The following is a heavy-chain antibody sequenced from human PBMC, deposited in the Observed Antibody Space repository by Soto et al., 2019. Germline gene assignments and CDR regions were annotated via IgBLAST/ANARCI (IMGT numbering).Heavy chain of an antibody. V-gene: IGHV3-33*01. CDR2: RWYDGSNK. J-gene: IGHJ5*02. D-gene: IGHD4-17*01. Sequence: QVQRVESGGGVVQPGRSLRLSCAASGFTFSSYGMHWVRQAQGQGLEWVAVRWYDGSNKYYADSVKGRFTISRDNSKNTLYLQMNSMRAEGTAVDSCARSYGECGNWFDPWGQGTLVTVSS. CDR3: ARSYGECGNWFDP. CDR1: GFTFSSYG.